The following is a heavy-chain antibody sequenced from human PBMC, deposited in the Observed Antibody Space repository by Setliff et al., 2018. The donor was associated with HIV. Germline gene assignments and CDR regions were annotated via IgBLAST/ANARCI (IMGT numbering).Heavy chain of an antibody. D-gene: IGHD3-3*01. Sequence: PSETLSLTCTVSGGSISIYYWSWIRQLPGEGLEWIGRISAGGYTYYNPSLQSRVTMSVDMSKNQFSLKLSSVTAADTAIYYCARDRSGTSYARDDAFDIWGQGTMVTVSS. V-gene: IGHV4-4*07. CDR3: ARDRSGTSYARDDAFDI. J-gene: IGHJ3*02. CDR1: GGSISIYY. CDR2: ISAGGYT.